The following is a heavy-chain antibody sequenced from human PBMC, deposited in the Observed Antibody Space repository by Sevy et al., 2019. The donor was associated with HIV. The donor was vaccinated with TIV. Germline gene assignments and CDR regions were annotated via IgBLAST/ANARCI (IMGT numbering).Heavy chain of an antibody. D-gene: IGHD3-22*01. Sequence: GGSLRLSCAASGFTFDDYAMHWVRQAPGKGLEWVSGISWNSGIIGYADSVKGRFTISRDNAKNSLYLQMNRLRAEDTALYYCAKGTPYYYDSTRMGAFDIWGQGTMVTVSS. CDR1: GFTFDDYA. V-gene: IGHV3-9*01. J-gene: IGHJ3*02. CDR2: ISWNSGII. CDR3: AKGTPYYYDSTRMGAFDI.